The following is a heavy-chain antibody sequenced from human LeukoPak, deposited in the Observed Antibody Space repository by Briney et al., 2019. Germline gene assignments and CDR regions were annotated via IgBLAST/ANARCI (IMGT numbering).Heavy chain of an antibody. CDR2: INPNSGGT. CDR3: ARTLVIPNWFDP. V-gene: IGHV1-2*06. CDR1: GYTFTGYY. D-gene: IGHD3-9*01. J-gene: IGHJ5*02. Sequence: ASVKVSCKASGYTFTGYYMHWVRQAPGQGLEWMGRINPNSGGTNYAQKFQGRVTMTRDTSISTAYMELSSLRSEDTAVYYCARTLVIPNWFDPWGQGTLVTVSS.